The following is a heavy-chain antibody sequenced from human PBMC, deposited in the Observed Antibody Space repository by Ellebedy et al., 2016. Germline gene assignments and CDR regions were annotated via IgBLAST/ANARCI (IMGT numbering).Heavy chain of an antibody. CDR1: GYTFTGYY. CDR3: ARDGPQGGQQLVLGWGY. J-gene: IGHJ4*02. Sequence: ASVKVSCXASGYTFTGYYMHWVRQAPGQGLEWMGWINPNSGGTNYAQKFQGRVTMTRDTSISTAYMELSRLRSDDTAVYYCARDGPQGGQQLVLGWGYWGQGTLVTVSS. D-gene: IGHD6-13*01. CDR2: INPNSGGT. V-gene: IGHV1-2*02.